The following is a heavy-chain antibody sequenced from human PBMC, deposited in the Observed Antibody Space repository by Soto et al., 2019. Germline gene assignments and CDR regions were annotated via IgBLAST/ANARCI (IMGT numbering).Heavy chain of an antibody. D-gene: IGHD3-10*01. CDR2: IIPIFGTA. Sequence: SVKVSCKASGGTFSSYAISWVRQAPGQGLEWMGGIIPIFGTANYAQKFQGRVTITADESTSTAYMELSSLRSEDTAVYYCARHPDSPFGDLYYYGMDVWGQGTTVTVSS. CDR3: ARHPDSPFGDLYYYGMDV. CDR1: GGTFSSYA. J-gene: IGHJ6*02. V-gene: IGHV1-69*13.